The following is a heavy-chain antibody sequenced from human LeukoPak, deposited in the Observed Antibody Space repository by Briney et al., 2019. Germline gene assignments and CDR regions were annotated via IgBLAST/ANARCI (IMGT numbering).Heavy chain of an antibody. CDR3: AKDREDDFWSGKSYYYYGMDV. CDR1: GFTFDDYA. D-gene: IGHD3-3*01. CDR2: ISWNSGSI. V-gene: IGHV3-9*01. Sequence: GGSLRLSCAASGFTFDDYAMHWVRQAPGKGLEWVSGISWNSGSIGYADSVKGRFTISRDNAKNSLYLQMNSLRAEDTALYYCAKDREDDFWSGKSYYYYGMDVWGQGTTVTVSS. J-gene: IGHJ6*02.